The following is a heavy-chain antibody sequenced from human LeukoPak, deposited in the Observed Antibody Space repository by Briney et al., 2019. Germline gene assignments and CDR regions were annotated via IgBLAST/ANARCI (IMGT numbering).Heavy chain of an antibody. CDR2: INHSGST. CDR3: ARGLERWLQRFDY. D-gene: IGHD5-24*01. CDR1: GGSISSSSYY. Sequence: SETLSLTCTVSGGSISSSSYYWSWIRQPPGKGLEWIEEINHSGSTNYNPSLKSRVTISVDTSKNQFSLKLSSVTAADTAVYYCARGLERWLQRFDYWGQGTLVTVSS. J-gene: IGHJ4*02. V-gene: IGHV4-39*07.